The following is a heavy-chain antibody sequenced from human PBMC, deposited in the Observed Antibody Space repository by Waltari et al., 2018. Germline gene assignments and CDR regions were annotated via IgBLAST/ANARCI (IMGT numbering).Heavy chain of an antibody. CDR2: IYYSGST. CDR1: GGSIRRSSYY. Sequence: QLQLQESGPGLVKPSETLSLTCTVSGGSIRRSSYYWGWIRQPPGKGLEWIGSIYYSGSTYYNPSLKSRVTISVDTSKNQFSLKLSSVTAADTAVYYCARTGIAAAGGAFDIWGQGTMVTVSS. D-gene: IGHD6-13*01. V-gene: IGHV4-39*01. CDR3: ARTGIAAAGGAFDI. J-gene: IGHJ3*02.